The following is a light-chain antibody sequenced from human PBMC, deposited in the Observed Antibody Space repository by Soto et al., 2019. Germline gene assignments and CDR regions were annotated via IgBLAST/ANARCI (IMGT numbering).Light chain of an antibody. CDR1: QSITTY. CDR3: QQSYSTPWT. Sequence: DIQMTQSPSSLSASVGDRVTITCRASQSITTYLNWYQQKPGKAPKLLIYGASSLQSGVPSRFSGSGSGTDFTLTISSLQPEDFATYYCQQSYSTPWTFGQGTKVDTK. CDR2: GAS. V-gene: IGKV1-39*01. J-gene: IGKJ1*01.